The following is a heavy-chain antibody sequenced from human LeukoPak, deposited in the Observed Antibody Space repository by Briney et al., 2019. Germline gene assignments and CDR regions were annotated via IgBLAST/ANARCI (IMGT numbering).Heavy chain of an antibody. J-gene: IGHJ4*02. V-gene: IGHV3-43*02. CDR2: ISGDGET. CDR3: ARVRTAMEIGAY. CDR1: GFTFGDYA. D-gene: IGHD5-18*01. Sequence: GGSLRLSCAASGFTFGDYAMHWVRQAPGKGLEWVSLISGDGETYYGDSVKGRFTVSRDNSKNSLYLRTNSLRAEDTALYYCARVRTAMEIGAYWGQGTLVTVSS.